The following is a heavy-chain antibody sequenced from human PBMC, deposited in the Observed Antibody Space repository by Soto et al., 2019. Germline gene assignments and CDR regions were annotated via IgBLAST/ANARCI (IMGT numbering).Heavy chain of an antibody. CDR1: GGSFSKYG. Sequence: QVQLVQSGAEVKMPGSSVRVSCKASGGSFSKYGISWVRQAPGQGLAWMGGSITMFGIGNYAEKFLGRVTITADECTSTSSMELSSLRAEDTAVYFCARLYRENCFYAMDVWGQGPKVTVSS. D-gene: IGHD1-26*01. V-gene: IGHV1-69*01. CDR3: ARLYRENCFYAMDV. CDR2: SITMFGIG. J-gene: IGHJ6*02.